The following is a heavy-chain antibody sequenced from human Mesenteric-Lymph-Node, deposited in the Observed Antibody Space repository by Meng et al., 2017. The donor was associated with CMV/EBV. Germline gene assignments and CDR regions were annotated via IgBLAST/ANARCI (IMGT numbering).Heavy chain of an antibody. CDR2: IYYSGST. Sequence: SETLSLTCTVSGGSISSYYWSWIRQPPGKGLEWIGYIYYSGSTNYNSSLKSRVTISVDTSKNQFSLKLSSMTAADTAVYYCAREAMSSSSPLGYFDYWGQGTLVTVSS. CDR3: AREAMSSSSPLGYFDY. V-gene: IGHV4-59*01. J-gene: IGHJ4*02. D-gene: IGHD6-6*01. CDR1: GGSISSYY.